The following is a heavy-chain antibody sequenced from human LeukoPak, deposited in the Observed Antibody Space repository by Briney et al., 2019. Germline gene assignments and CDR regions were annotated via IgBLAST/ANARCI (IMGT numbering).Heavy chain of an antibody. CDR2: INPDSGGT. Sequence: GASVKVSCKASGYTFTSYGISWVRQAPGQGLEWMGWINPDSGGTISAQKFQGRVTMTRDTSISTVYMELSRLRSDDTALYYCARLRYYYDTTVFDYWGQGTLVTVSS. D-gene: IGHD3-22*01. CDR1: GYTFTSYG. CDR3: ARLRYYYDTTVFDY. V-gene: IGHV1-2*02. J-gene: IGHJ4*02.